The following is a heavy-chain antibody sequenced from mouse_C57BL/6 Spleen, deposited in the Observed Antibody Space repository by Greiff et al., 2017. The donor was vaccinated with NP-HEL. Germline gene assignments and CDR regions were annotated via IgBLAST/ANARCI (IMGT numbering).Heavy chain of an antibody. D-gene: IGHD2-2*01. V-gene: IGHV1-42*01. J-gene: IGHJ2*01. CDR1: GYSFTGYY. CDR2: INPSTGGT. Sequence: EVQLQQSGPELVKPGASVKISCKASGYSFTGYYMNWVKQSPEKSLEWIGEINPSTGGTTYNQKFKAKATLTVDKSSSTAYMQLKSLTSEDSAVYYCARSLPTMVTTRYYFDYWGQGTTLTVSS. CDR3: ARSLPTMVTTRYYFDY.